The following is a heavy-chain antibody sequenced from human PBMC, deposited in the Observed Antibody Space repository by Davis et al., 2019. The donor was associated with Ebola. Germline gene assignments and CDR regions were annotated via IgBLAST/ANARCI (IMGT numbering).Heavy chain of an antibody. D-gene: IGHD1-26*01. V-gene: IGHV3-21*04. Sequence: PGGSLRLSCAASGFTFSSYSMNWVRQAPGKGLEWVSSISSSSSYIYYADSVKGRFTISRDNSKNTLYLQMNSLRAEDTAVYYCAKERESGSYRPSLYNWFDPWGQGTLVTVSS. CDR3: AKERESGSYRPSLYNWFDP. CDR1: GFTFSSYS. J-gene: IGHJ5*02. CDR2: ISSSSSYI.